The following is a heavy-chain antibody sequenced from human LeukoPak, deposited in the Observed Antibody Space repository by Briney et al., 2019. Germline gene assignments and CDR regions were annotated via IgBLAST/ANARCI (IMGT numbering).Heavy chain of an antibody. CDR1: GYTFTSYG. J-gene: IGHJ3*02. CDR2: ISAYNGNT. D-gene: IGHD3-22*01. V-gene: IGHV1-18*01. CDR3: ARRRITMIVVVRDDAFDI. Sequence: ASVKVSCKASGYTFTSYGISWVRQAPGQGLEWMGWISAYNGNTNYAQRLQGRVTMTTDTSTSTAYMELRSLRSDDTAVYYCARRRITMIVVVRDDAFDIWAKGQWSPSLQ.